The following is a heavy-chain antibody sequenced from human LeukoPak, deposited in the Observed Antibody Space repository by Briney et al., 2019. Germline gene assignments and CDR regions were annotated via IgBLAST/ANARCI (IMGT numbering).Heavy chain of an antibody. CDR1: GGSISRYY. J-gene: IGHJ4*02. V-gene: IGHV4-59*01. CDR3: ARDLDNSGWYVFDY. CDR2: THYSGST. D-gene: IGHD6-19*01. Sequence: SETLSLTCSVFGGSISRYYWSWIRQPPGKGLEWIGYTHYSGSTSYNPSLESRVIISVDTSKNQLSLKLSSVTAADTAVYYCARDLDNSGWYVFDYWGQGNLVTVSS.